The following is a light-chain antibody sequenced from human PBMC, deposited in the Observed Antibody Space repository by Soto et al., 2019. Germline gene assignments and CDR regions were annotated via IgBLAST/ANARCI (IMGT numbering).Light chain of an antibody. Sequence: QSALTQPPSASGSPGQSVTISCTGTSSDVGGYNYVSWYQQHPGKAPKLMIYEVSERPSGVPDRFSGSKSSNTASLTVSGLQAEDEADYYCSSSGGSPTYVFGTGTKLTVL. V-gene: IGLV2-8*01. CDR3: SSSGGSPTYV. CDR2: EVS. CDR1: SSDVGGYNY. J-gene: IGLJ1*01.